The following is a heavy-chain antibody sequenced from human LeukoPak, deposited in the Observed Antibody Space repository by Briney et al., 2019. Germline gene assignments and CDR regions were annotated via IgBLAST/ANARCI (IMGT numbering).Heavy chain of an antibody. CDR3: ARDHAMVRGVPDY. Sequence: SETLSLTCTVSSGSISTSNYYWGWVRQPAGKALEWIGNIFYSGSTYYSPSLKSRVTISLDTSKNQFSLKLSSVTAADTAVYYCARDHAMVRGVPDYWGQGTLVTVSS. D-gene: IGHD3-10*01. CDR2: IFYSGST. CDR1: SGSISTSNYY. J-gene: IGHJ4*02. V-gene: IGHV4-39*07.